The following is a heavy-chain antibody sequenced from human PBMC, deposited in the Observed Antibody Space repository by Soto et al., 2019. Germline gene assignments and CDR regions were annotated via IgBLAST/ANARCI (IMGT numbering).Heavy chain of an antibody. V-gene: IGHV5-10-1*01. CDR3: ARQIYDSDTGPNFQYYFDS. CDR2: IDPSDSQT. Sequence: GESLRISCKGSGYSFAGYWITWVRQKPGKGLEWMGRIDPSDSQTYYSPSFRGHVTISVTKSITTVFLQWSSLRASDTAMYYCARQIYDSDTGPNFQYYFDSWGQGTPVTVSS. J-gene: IGHJ4*02. D-gene: IGHD3-22*01. CDR1: GYSFAGYW.